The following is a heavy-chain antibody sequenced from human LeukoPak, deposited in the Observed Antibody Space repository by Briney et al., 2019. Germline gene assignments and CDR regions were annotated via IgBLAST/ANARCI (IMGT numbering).Heavy chain of an antibody. CDR1: GFSFYNAW. CDR2: IRDKANSYAT. V-gene: IGHV3-73*01. Sequence: GGSLRLSCATSGFSFYNAWMNWVRQASGKGLEWVGRIRDKANSYATAYIASVKGRFTISRDDSKNTAYLQMSSLKTEDTAVYYCTRWDCTTTGCYPFDYWGQGTLVTVSS. D-gene: IGHD2-2*01. J-gene: IGHJ4*02. CDR3: TRWDCTTTGCYPFDY.